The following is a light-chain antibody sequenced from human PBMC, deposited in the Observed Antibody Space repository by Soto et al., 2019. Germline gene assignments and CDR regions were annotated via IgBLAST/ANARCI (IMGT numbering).Light chain of an antibody. CDR1: QSVYNN. V-gene: IGKV3-15*01. CDR2: GAS. Sequence: EIVMTQSPATLSVSPGERATLSCRASQSVYNNLAWYQQKPGQAPRVLIYGASTRATAIPARFSGSGSGTEFTLTISSLQSEDFAVYYCQHYYDWPRTFGQGTKVEI. CDR3: QHYYDWPRT. J-gene: IGKJ1*01.